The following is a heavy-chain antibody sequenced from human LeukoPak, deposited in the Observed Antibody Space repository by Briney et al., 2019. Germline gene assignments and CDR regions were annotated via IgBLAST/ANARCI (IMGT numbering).Heavy chain of an antibody. Sequence: GGSLRLSCAASGFTFSSYAMHWVRQAPGKGLEWVAVISYDGSNKYYADSVKGRFTISRDNSKNTLYLQMNSLRAEDTAVYYCATRIAVAGGLDYWGQGTLVSVSS. CDR1: GFTFSSYA. D-gene: IGHD6-19*01. V-gene: IGHV3-30-3*01. CDR2: ISYDGSNK. J-gene: IGHJ4*02. CDR3: ATRIAVAGGLDY.